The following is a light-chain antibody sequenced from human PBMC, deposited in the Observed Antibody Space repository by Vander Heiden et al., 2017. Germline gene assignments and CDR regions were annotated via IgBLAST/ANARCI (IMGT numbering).Light chain of an antibody. J-gene: IGKJ5*01. CDR2: GSS. CDR1: QSVSTN. V-gene: IGKV3-15*01. CDR3: QQDHKWPIT. Sequence: EIVLTQSPATLSVSPGERATLSCRASQSVSTNLAWYQQTPGQAPRLLIYGSSTGATGSPARSSGSGSGTEFTLTITNVQSEDSAVYYCQQDHKWPITFGQGTRLEVK.